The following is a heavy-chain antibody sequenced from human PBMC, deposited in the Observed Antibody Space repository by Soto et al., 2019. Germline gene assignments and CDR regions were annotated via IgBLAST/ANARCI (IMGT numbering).Heavy chain of an antibody. J-gene: IGHJ3*02. CDR1: GGTFSSYA. CDR2: IIPIFGTA. V-gene: IGHV1-69*13. Sequence: SVKVSCKASGGTFSSYAISWVRQAPGQGLEWMGGIIPIFGTANYAQKFQGRVTITADESTSTAYMELSSLRSEDTAVYYCANGGKSFGLVILGAFDICGKGTMVTV. CDR3: ANGGKSFGLVILGAFDI. D-gene: IGHD3-3*01.